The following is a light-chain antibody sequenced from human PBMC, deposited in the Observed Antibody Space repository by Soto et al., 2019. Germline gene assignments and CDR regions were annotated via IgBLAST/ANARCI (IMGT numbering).Light chain of an antibody. CDR3: QQYGSSPYT. CDR1: QSVSSY. CDR2: GAS. J-gene: IGKJ2*01. V-gene: IGKV3-20*01. Sequence: EIGLTQSPGTLSLSPGERATLSCRVSQSVSSYLAWYQQKPGQAPRLLIYGASTRATGIPDRFSGSGSETDFTITISRLEPEDFAVYYCQQYGSSPYTLGQGTKLEIK.